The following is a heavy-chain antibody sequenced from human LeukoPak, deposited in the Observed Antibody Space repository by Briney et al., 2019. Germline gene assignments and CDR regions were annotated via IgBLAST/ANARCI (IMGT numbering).Heavy chain of an antibody. D-gene: IGHD6-6*01. CDR1: GLSFSSYA. J-gene: IGHJ4*02. V-gene: IGHV3-33*06. Sequence: PGRSLRPSCAVSGLSFSSYAFHWVRQAPGKGLEWVAVIRHDETKEYYADSVQGRFTISRDTSKTTLYLQMNSLRAEDTAVYYCAKEYTPSSPLGELDSWGQGTLVTVSS. CDR2: IRHDETKE. CDR3: AKEYTPSSPLGELDS.